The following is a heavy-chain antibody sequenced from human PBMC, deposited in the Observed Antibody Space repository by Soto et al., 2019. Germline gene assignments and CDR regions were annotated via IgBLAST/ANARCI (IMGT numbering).Heavy chain of an antibody. CDR2: INAGNGNT. CDR3: ARGDGYYYFDY. D-gene: IGHD3-22*01. Sequence: QVQPVQSGAQEKKRGASVKVSCKASGYTFTSYAMHWVRQAPGQRLEWLGWINAGNGNTKYSQKFQDRVTITRDTPASTAYMELSSLRSEDTAVYYCARGDGYYYFDYWGQGSLVTVSS. CDR1: GYTFTSYA. V-gene: IGHV1-3*05. J-gene: IGHJ4*02.